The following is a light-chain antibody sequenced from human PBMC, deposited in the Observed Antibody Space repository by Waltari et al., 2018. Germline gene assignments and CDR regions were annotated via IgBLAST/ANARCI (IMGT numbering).Light chain of an antibody. Sequence: QSALTQAASVSGSPGQTITSSCSGSMTEIGSYDFVSWFRRHPGKAPTLLLYDVLNRPWGISNRFSGSKSGYTASLTISGLQAEDEADYYCSSYTTSSTWVFGGGTRVTVL. V-gene: IGLV2-14*03. J-gene: IGLJ3*02. CDR1: MTEIGSYDF. CDR2: DVL. CDR3: SSYTTSSTWV.